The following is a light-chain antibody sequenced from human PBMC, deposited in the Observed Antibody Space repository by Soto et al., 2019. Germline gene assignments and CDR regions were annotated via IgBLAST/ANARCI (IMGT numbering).Light chain of an antibody. Sequence: DIQMTQSPSSLSASVGDRVTITCRASQSISSYLNWYQQKPGKAPKLLIYAASSLQSGVPSRFSGSGSGTDFTLTISRLEPEDFAGYYCGQFVSSPPRTFGQGTKVDIK. CDR1: QSISSY. V-gene: IGKV1-39*01. CDR2: AAS. CDR3: GQFVSSPPRT. J-gene: IGKJ1*01.